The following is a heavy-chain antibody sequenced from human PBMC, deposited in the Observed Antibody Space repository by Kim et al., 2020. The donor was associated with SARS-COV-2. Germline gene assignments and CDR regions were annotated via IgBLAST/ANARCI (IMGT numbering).Heavy chain of an antibody. Sequence: SETLSLTCAVYGGSFSGYYWSWIRQPPGKGLEWIGEINHSGSTNYNPSLKSRVTISVDTSKNQFSLKLSSVTAADTAVYYCARVSTMVRGVIIKRYYYGMDVWGQGATVTVSS. CDR1: GGSFSGYY. J-gene: IGHJ6*02. CDR2: INHSGST. CDR3: ARVSTMVRGVIIKRYYYGMDV. D-gene: IGHD3-10*01. V-gene: IGHV4-34*01.